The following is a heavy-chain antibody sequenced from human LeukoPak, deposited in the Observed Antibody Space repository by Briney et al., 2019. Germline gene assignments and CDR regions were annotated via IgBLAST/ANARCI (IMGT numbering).Heavy chain of an antibody. CDR2: IYYTGTT. Sequence: PSETLSLTCTVSGGSISSGGDYWSLIRQHPGKGLEWIGYIYYTGTTYYNPSLKSRLTISVDTSKIQFSLNLSSMTAADTAVYYCARAAWRGSNSRDAFDIWGQGTVVTVSS. CDR1: GGSISSGGDY. V-gene: IGHV4-31*03. CDR3: ARAAWRGSNSRDAFDI. D-gene: IGHD4/OR15-4a*01. J-gene: IGHJ3*02.